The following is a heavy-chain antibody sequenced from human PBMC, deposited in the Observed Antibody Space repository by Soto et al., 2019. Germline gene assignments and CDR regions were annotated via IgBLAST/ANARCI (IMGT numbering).Heavy chain of an antibody. V-gene: IGHV4-30-4*01. CDR2: IYYSGST. CDR1: GGSISSGDYY. J-gene: IGHJ4*02. Sequence: SETLSLTCTVSGGSISSGDYYWSWIRQPPGKGLEWIGYIYYSGSTYYNPSLKSRVTISVDTSKNQFSLKLSPVTAADTAVYYCASTIVVVTAIYFDYWGQGTLVTVSS. D-gene: IGHD2-21*02. CDR3: ASTIVVVTAIYFDY.